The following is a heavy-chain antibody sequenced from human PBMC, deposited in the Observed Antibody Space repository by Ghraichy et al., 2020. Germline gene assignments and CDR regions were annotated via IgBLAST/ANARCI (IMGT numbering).Heavy chain of an antibody. CDR2: IYYSGST. CDR1: GGSISSGGYY. D-gene: IGHD3-22*01. Sequence: SETLSLTCTVSGGSISSGGYYWSWIRQHPGKGLEWIGYIYYSGSTYYNPSLKSRVTISVDTSKNQFSLKLSSVTAADTAVYYCAAEKDYYDSSGYYFDYWGQGTLVTVSS. V-gene: IGHV4-31*03. J-gene: IGHJ4*02. CDR3: AAEKDYYDSSGYYFDY.